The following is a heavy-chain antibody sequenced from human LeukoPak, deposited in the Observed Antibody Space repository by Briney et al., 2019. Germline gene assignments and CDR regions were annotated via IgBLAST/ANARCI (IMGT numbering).Heavy chain of an antibody. Sequence: SVNVSCKASGGTFSSYAISWVRQAPGQGLEWMGGIIPIFGTANYAQKFQGRVTITADESTSTAYMELSSLRSEDTAVYYCARGGWKGGNWFDPWGQGTLVTVSS. CDR1: GGTFSSYA. CDR3: ARGGWKGGNWFDP. D-gene: IGHD6-19*01. J-gene: IGHJ5*02. CDR2: IIPIFGTA. V-gene: IGHV1-69*13.